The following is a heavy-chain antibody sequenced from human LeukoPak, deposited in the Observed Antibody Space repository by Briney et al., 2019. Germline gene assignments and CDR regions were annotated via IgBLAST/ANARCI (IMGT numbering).Heavy chain of an antibody. CDR1: GFTFSSYN. D-gene: IGHD3-3*01. CDR3: ARDAPDYDFWSGYDY. Sequence: GGSLRLSCAASGFTFSSYNMNWVRQAPGKGLEWVSSISSSSSYIYYADSVKGRFTISRDNAKNSLYLQMNSLRAEDTAVYYCARDAPDYDFWSGYDYWGQGTLVTVSS. V-gene: IGHV3-21*01. J-gene: IGHJ4*02. CDR2: ISSSSSYI.